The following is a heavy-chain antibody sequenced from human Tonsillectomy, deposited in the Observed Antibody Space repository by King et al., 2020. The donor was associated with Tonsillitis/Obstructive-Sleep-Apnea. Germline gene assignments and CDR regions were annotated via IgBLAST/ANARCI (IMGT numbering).Heavy chain of an antibody. CDR1: GGSISSDSYY. V-gene: IGHV4-39*02. CDR2: IYYSGST. Sequence: QLQESGPGLVKPSETLSLTCTVSGGSISSDSYYWGWIRQPPGKGLEWIGSIYYSGSTYYNPSLKSRVTISVDTSKNHFSLKMRSVTAADTAVYYCARRVSGSYFIDYWGQGTLVTVS. CDR3: ARRVSGSYFIDY. D-gene: IGHD1-26*01. J-gene: IGHJ4*02.